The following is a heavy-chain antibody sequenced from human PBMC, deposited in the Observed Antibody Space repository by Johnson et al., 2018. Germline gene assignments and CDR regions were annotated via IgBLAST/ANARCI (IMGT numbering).Heavy chain of an antibody. CDR2: ISYDGSNK. V-gene: IGHV3-30-3*01. Sequence: QVQLVESGGGVVQPGRSLRLSCAASGFTFSSYAMHWVRQAPGKGLEGVAVISYDGSNKYYADSVKGRFTISRDNSKNTLYLQMNSLRAEETAVYYCAGDGNEDYVWGSYRAGYYYMDVWGKGTTVTVSS. CDR3: AGDGNEDYVWGSYRAGYYYMDV. J-gene: IGHJ6*03. D-gene: IGHD3-16*02. CDR1: GFTFSSYA.